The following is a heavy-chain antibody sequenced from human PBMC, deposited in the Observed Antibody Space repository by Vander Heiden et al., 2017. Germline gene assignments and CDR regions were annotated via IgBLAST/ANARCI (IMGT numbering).Heavy chain of an antibody. D-gene: IGHD1-26*01. CDR2: ISWNSGSI. V-gene: IGHV3-9*01. J-gene: IGHJ4*02. CDR1: GFTFDDYA. CDR3: AKAAHYSGSYYDY. Sequence: EVQLVESGGGLVQPGRSLRLSCAASGFTFDDYAMHWVRQAPGKGLEWVSGISWNSGSIGYADSVKGRFTISRDNAKNSLYLQMNSLRAEDTALYYCAKAAHYSGSYYDYWGQGTLVTVSS.